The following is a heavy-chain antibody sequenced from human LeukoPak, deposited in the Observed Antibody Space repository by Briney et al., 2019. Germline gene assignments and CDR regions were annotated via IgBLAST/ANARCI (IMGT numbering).Heavy chain of an antibody. CDR1: GFSLSTSGVG. J-gene: IGHJ4*02. D-gene: IGHD3-9*01. V-gene: IGHV2-5*01. Sequence: ESGPTLVKPTQTLTLTCTFSGFSLSTSGVGVGWIRQPPGKALEWLALIYWNDDKRYSPSLKSRLTITKDTSKNQVVLTMTNMDPVDTATYYCAHISAYYDILTGYKQGGDYFDYWGQGTLVTVSS. CDR2: IYWNDDK. CDR3: AHISAYYDILTGYKQGGDYFDY.